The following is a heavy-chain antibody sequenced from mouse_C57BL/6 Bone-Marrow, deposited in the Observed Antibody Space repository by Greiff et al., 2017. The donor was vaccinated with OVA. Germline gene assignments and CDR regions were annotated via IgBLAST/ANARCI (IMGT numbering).Heavy chain of an antibody. D-gene: IGHD1-1*01. J-gene: IGHJ2*01. Sequence: VQLQQSGPELVKPGASVKISCKASGYTFTDYYINWVKQRPGQGLEWIGWIFPGSGSTYYNEKFKGKATLTVDKSSSTAYMLLSSLTSEDSAVYYCARLGYYGSSYSDYWGQGTTLTVSS. V-gene: IGHV1-75*01. CDR3: ARLGYYGSSYSDY. CDR2: IFPGSGST. CDR1: GYTFTDYY.